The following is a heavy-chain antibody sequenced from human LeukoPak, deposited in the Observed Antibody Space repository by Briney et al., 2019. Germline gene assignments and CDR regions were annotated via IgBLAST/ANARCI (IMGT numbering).Heavy chain of an antibody. CDR2: ISSSGSYI. CDR3: ARSSGYDSPLYY. J-gene: IGHJ4*02. Sequence: GSLRLSCAASGFTFSSYSMNWVRQAPGKGLEWVSSISSSGSYIYYADSVKGRFTISRDNAKNSLYLQMNSLRAEDTAVYYCARSSGYDSPLYYWGQGTLVTVSS. D-gene: IGHD5-12*01. CDR1: GFTFSSYS. V-gene: IGHV3-21*01.